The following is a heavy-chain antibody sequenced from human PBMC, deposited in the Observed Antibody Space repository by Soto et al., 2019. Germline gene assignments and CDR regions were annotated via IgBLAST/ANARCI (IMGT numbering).Heavy chain of an antibody. CDR1: GGTFSSYT. J-gene: IGHJ6*02. V-gene: IGHV1-69*08. D-gene: IGHD6-19*01. CDR3: ARDGAVADVRGMDV. CDR2: IIPILGIA. Sequence: QVQLVQSGAEVKKPGSSVKVSCKASGGTFSSYTISWVRQAPGQGLEWMGRIIPILGIANYAQKFQGRVTIPADKSTSTAYMELSSLRSEDTAVYYCARDGAVADVRGMDVWGQGTTVTVSS.